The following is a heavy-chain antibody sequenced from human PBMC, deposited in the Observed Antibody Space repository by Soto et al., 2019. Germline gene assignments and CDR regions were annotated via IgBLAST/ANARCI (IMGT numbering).Heavy chain of an antibody. Sequence: QVQLQQWGAGLLKPSETLSLTCAVYGGSFSGYYWSWIRQPPGKGLEWIGEINHSGSTNYNPSLKSRVTISVDTSKNQFSLKLSSVTAADTAVYYCARAHSGYAQDDAFDIWGQGTMVTVSS. J-gene: IGHJ3*02. CDR2: INHSGST. D-gene: IGHD5-12*01. CDR3: ARAHSGYAQDDAFDI. CDR1: GGSFSGYY. V-gene: IGHV4-34*01.